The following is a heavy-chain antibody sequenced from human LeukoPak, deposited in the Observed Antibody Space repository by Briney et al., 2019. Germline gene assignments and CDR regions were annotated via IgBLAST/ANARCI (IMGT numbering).Heavy chain of an antibody. CDR2: IYYSGST. J-gene: IGHJ4*02. V-gene: IGHV4-31*03. CDR1: GGSISSGGYY. Sequence: SETLSLTCTVSGGSISSGGYYWSWIRQHPGKGLEWIGYIYYSGSTYYNPSLKSRVTISVDTSKNQFSLKLSSVTAADTAVYYCARGSRFLSPFDYWGQGTLVTVSS. CDR3: ARGSRFLSPFDY. D-gene: IGHD2-15*01.